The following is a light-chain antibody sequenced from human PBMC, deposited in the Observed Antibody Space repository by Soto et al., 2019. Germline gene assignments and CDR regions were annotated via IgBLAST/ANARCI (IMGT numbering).Light chain of an antibody. CDR3: QQYNNLPQT. Sequence: EIVMTQSPATLSVSPGERATLSCRASQSVSSNLAWYQQKPGQAPRLLIYGASTRATGIPARFSGSGSGTEFTLTISRLQSEDFAVYYCQQYNNLPQTFGQGTKAEIK. J-gene: IGKJ1*01. CDR1: QSVSSN. V-gene: IGKV3-15*01. CDR2: GAS.